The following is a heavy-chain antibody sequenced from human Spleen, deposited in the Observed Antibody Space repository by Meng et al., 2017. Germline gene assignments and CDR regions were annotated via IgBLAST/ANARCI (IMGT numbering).Heavy chain of an antibody. Sequence: GGSLRLSCTVSGGSISSSSYYWGWIRQAPGKGLEWVSAISGSGGSTYYADSVKGRFTISRDNSKNTLYLQMNSLRAEDTAVYYCAKDHASGSKSSYDYWGQGTLVTVSS. V-gene: IGHV3-23*01. CDR2: ISGSGGST. D-gene: IGHD3-10*01. CDR3: AKDHASGSKSSYDY. J-gene: IGHJ4*02. CDR1: GGSISSSSYY.